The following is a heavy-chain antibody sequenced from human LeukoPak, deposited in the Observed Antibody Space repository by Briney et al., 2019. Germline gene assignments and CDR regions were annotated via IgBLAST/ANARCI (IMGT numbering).Heavy chain of an antibody. D-gene: IGHD3-22*01. Sequence: PSQTLSLTCTVSGGSISSGGYYWSWIRQPPGKGLEWIGEINHSGSTNYNPSLKSRVTISVDTSKNQFSLKLSSVTAADTAVYYCARFPQDSSGYFDYWGQGTLVTVSS. J-gene: IGHJ4*02. CDR2: INHSGST. CDR3: ARFPQDSSGYFDY. CDR1: GGSISSGGYY. V-gene: IGHV4-30-2*01.